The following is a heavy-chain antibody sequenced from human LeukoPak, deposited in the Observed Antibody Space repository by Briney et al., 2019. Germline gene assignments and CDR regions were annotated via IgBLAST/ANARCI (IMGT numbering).Heavy chain of an antibody. CDR1: GFTFGSYA. CDR2: ISGSGGNT. J-gene: IGHJ4*02. D-gene: IGHD2-15*01. V-gene: IGHV3-23*01. CDR3: AKIRYCSGGSCYSGPVDY. Sequence: GGSLRLSCAATGFTFGSYAMSWVRQAPGKGLEWVSAISGSGGNTYYADSVKGRFTISRDNSKNTLYLQMNSLRAEDTAVYYCAKIRYCSGGSCYSGPVDYWGQGTLVTVSS.